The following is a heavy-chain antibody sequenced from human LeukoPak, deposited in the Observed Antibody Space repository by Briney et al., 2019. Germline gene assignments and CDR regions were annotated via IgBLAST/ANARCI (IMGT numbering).Heavy chain of an antibody. CDR1: GHTFTIYW. CDR3: AGGRRYRESVTDLQFDS. CDR2: IRQDGSDK. D-gene: IGHD1-1*01. Sequence: GGSLRLSCTASGHTFTIYWMSWVRQAPGGGLEWVASIRQDGSDKYYVDSVKGRFTISRDNARNSLNLQMNSLSADDTAVYFTAGGRRYRESVTDLQFDSWGQGTLVTVSS. V-gene: IGHV3-7*01. J-gene: IGHJ4*02.